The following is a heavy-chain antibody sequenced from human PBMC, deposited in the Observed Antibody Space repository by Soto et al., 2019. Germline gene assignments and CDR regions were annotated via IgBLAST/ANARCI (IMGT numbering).Heavy chain of an antibody. CDR1: GFTFSSYG. V-gene: IGHV3-30*18. J-gene: IGHJ4*02. Sequence: QEQLVESGGGVVQPGRSLRLSCAASGFTFSSYGMHWVRQAPGKGLEWVAVISYDGSNKYYADSVKGRFTISRDNSKNTLYLQMNSLRPEDTAVYYCAKDWRGVGSFYDYWGQGTLVTVSS. CDR3: AKDWRGVGSFYDY. D-gene: IGHD3-10*01. CDR2: ISYDGSNK.